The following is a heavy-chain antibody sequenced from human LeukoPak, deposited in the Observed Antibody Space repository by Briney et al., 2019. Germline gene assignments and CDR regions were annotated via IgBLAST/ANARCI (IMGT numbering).Heavy chain of an antibody. CDR3: ARGGLSYYDISGYHALGY. V-gene: IGHV1-18*01. CDR2: ISAYNGHT. D-gene: IGHD3-22*01. J-gene: IGHJ4*02. CDR1: GYTFTSYG. Sequence: ASVKVSCKASGYTFTSYGLTWVRQAPGQGLEWMGWISAYNGHTKYPQKLQGRVTMTTDTSTSTAYMELRSLRSDDTAVYYCARGGLSYYDISGYHALGYWGQGTLVTVSS.